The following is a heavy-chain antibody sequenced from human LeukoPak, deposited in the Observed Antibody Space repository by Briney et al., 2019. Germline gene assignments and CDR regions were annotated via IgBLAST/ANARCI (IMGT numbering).Heavy chain of an antibody. D-gene: IGHD2-15*01. CDR1: KFTFSSYW. CDR3: ARAGYCSGGSCYGSDY. CDR2: IWYDGSIQ. Sequence: GGSLRLSCAASKFTFSSYWMSWVRQAPGKGLEWVAAIWYDGSIQYYADSVKGRFTISRDNSKNTLYLQMDSLRAEDTAVYYCARAGYCSGGSCYGSDYWGQGTLVSVSS. J-gene: IGHJ4*02. V-gene: IGHV3-33*08.